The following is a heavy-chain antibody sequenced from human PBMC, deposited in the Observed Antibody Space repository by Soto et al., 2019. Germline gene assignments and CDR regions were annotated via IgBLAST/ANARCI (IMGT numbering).Heavy chain of an antibody. J-gene: IGHJ4*02. CDR2: ISAYNGNT. CDR3: ARDKSGAVTSPGDY. Sequence: QVQLVQSGGEVKKPGASVKVSCKASGYTFTGYGVSWVRQAPEQGLEWMGWISAYNGNTDYAQKLQGRVTMTTDTSTSTAYMELTSLRSDDTAVYYCARDKSGAVTSPGDYWGQGTLVTVSS. D-gene: IGHD2-8*02. CDR1: GYTFTGYG. V-gene: IGHV1-18*01.